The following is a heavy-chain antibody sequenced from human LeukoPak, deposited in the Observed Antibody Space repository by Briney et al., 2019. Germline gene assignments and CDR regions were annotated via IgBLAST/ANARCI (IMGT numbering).Heavy chain of an antibody. CDR3: AREHYGPDY. CDR2: ISPDASVK. V-gene: IGHV3-7*04. CDR1: GFPISNYW. Sequence: GGSLRLSCAASGFPISNYWMSWVRQAPGKGLEWVASISPDASVKHYVDSVKGRFTISRDNVENSLSLQMNSLRAEDTAVYYCAREHYGPDYWGQGTLVTVSS. D-gene: IGHD4-17*01. J-gene: IGHJ4*02.